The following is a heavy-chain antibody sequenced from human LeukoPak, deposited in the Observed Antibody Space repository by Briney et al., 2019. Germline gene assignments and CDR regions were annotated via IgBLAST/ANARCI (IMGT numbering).Heavy chain of an antibody. D-gene: IGHD3-10*01. CDR2: ISSSSSYI. CDR1: GFTFSGYS. V-gene: IGHV3-21*01. CDR3: AREPTYGSGSYHDY. J-gene: IGHJ4*02. Sequence: PGGSLRLSCAASGFTFSGYSMNWVRQAPGKGLEWVSSISSSSSYIYYADSVKGRFTISRDNAKNSLYLQMNSLRAEDTAVYYCAREPTYGSGSYHDYWGQGTLVTVSS.